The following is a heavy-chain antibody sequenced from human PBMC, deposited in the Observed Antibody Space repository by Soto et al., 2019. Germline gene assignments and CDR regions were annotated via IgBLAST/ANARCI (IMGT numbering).Heavy chain of an antibody. Sequence: GASLKISCKASGYIIKNCWIGWVRQTPGQGQEWMGIIFPDDSDTRYSPSFHDQVTISADKSISTAYMQWSSLKASDTAMYYCAAYSGSSGHHLDYWGQGALVTVSS. CDR3: AAYSGSSGHHLDY. J-gene: IGHJ4*02. D-gene: IGHD6-6*01. CDR1: GYIIKNCW. CDR2: IFPDDSDT. V-gene: IGHV5-51*01.